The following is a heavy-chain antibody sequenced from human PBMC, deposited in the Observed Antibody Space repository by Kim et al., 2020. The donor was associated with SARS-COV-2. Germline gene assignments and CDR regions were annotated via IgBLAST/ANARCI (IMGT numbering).Heavy chain of an antibody. Sequence: GGSLRLSCAASGFTFSSYGMHWVRQAPGKGLEWVAVIWYDGSNKYYADSVKGRFTISRDNSKNTLYLQMNSLRAEDTAVYYCAKEGGYDSSGYQLYYYYGMYVWGQGTTVTVSS. CDR2: IWYDGSNK. CDR1: GFTFSSYG. D-gene: IGHD3-22*01. CDR3: AKEGGYDSSGYQLYYYYGMYV. V-gene: IGHV3-33*06. J-gene: IGHJ6*02.